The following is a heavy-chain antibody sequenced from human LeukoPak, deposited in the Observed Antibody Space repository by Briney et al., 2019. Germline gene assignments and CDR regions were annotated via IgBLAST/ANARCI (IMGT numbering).Heavy chain of an antibody. CDR1: GFTFSSYW. D-gene: IGHD3-22*01. CDR2: INSDGSST. CDR3: ATKVVTDAFDI. V-gene: IGHV3-74*01. J-gene: IGHJ3*02. Sequence: GGSLRLSCAASGFTFSSYWMHWVRQAPGKGLVWVSRINSDGSSTRYADSVKGRFTISRDNTKNTLYLQMNSLRAEDTAVYYCATKVVTDAFDIWGQGTMVTVSS.